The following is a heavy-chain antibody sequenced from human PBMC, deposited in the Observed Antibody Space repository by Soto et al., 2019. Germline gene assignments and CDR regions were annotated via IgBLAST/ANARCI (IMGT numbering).Heavy chain of an antibody. Sequence: PWRSLRLSCAASGFSFSSYSMNWGRQAPGKGLERGSYISSNSSNKYYPDPSKGRFTISIDNSKSSLYPQMTSPRAEDTTVYYFAREQYSGSYRDLGYWRRGTLVVVSS. D-gene: IGHD1-26*01. V-gene: IGHV3-21*01. CDR3: AREQYSGSYRDLGY. CDR2: ISSNSSNK. CDR1: GFSFSSYS. J-gene: IGHJ4*02.